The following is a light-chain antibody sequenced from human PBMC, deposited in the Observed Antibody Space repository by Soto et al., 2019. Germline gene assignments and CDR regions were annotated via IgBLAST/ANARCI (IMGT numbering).Light chain of an antibody. Sequence: QSALTQPRSVSGSPGQSVTISCTGTSSDVGGYEYVSWYQQDQGKAPQLMIYDVNKRPSGVPDRFSGSKSGNTASLTISGLQAEDETDYSCCSYAGSYTWVFGGGTKVTVL. CDR1: SSDVGGYEY. J-gene: IGLJ3*02. CDR3: CSYAGSYTWV. V-gene: IGLV2-11*01. CDR2: DVN.